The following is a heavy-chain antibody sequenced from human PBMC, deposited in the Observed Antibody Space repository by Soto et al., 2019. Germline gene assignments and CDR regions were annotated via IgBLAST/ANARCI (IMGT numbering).Heavy chain of an antibody. CDR3: TREKGAYCGGDGSSTWFDP. CDR2: SSGYNGNT. D-gene: IGHD2-21*02. V-gene: IGHV1-18*01. Sequence: QVQLVQSGAEVKKPGASVKVSCKASGYTFTSYGISWVRQAPGQGLEWMGWSSGYNGNTNYAQKLQGRVTMTTDTPTSTASRETRSRRADDTAVYYCTREKGAYCGGDGSSTWFDPWGQGTLVTVSS. CDR1: GYTFTSYG. J-gene: IGHJ5*02.